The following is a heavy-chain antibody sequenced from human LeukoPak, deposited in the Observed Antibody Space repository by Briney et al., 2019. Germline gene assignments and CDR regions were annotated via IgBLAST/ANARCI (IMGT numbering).Heavy chain of an antibody. CDR3: AELGITMIGGV. CDR2: ISGGAVST. V-gene: IGHV3-23*01. J-gene: IGHJ6*04. Sequence: GGSLRLSCAASGFTFSSYGMTWVRQAPGKGLEWVSGISGGAVSTNYADSVKGRFTISRDNSNNTLYLQMNSLRAEDTAVYYCAELGITMIGGVWGKGTTVTISS. D-gene: IGHD3-10*02. CDR1: GFTFSSYG.